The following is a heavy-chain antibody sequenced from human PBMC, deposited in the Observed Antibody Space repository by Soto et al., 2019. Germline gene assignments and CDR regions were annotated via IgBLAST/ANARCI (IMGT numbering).Heavy chain of an antibody. CDR3: ARLEGLATISYYFDF. D-gene: IGHD3-9*01. V-gene: IGHV4-39*01. Sequence: QLQLQESGPGLVKPSETLSLTCSVSDDSINSDKYYWGWIRQPPGKGLEWIGSIYYRGNAYYNPSPQTRVTIFLDQSRSQFSLKLNSVTGADSGVYFCARLEGLATISYYFDFWGPGALVTVPS. J-gene: IGHJ4*02. CDR2: IYYRGNA. CDR1: DDSINSDKYY.